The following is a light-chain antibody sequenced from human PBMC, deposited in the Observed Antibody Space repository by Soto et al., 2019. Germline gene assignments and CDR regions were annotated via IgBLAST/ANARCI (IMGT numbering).Light chain of an antibody. CDR3: QHYVTWPLT. Sequence: EIVMTQSPATLCVSPGEGATLSCRASQGIGDTLAWYQQKPGQTPRLLIYDTSIRATGVPARFGGSRSGAEFTLTISSLQSEDFAVYYCQHYVTWPLTFGGGTKVDIK. J-gene: IGKJ4*01. CDR1: QGIGDT. V-gene: IGKV3-15*01. CDR2: DTS.